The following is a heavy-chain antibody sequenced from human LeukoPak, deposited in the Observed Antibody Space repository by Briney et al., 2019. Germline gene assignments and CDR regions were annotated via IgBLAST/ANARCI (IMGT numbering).Heavy chain of an antibody. CDR3: ARDKTEYFDY. CDR1: GFTFSSYS. V-gene: IGHV3-21*01. J-gene: IGHJ4*02. D-gene: IGHD1-1*01. Sequence: GGSLRLSCAASGFTFSSYSMNWVRQAPGKGLEWVSSISSSSSYIYYADSVKGRFTIYRDNAKNSLYLQMNSLRAEDTAVYYCARDKTEYFDYWGQGTLVTVSS. CDR2: ISSSSSYI.